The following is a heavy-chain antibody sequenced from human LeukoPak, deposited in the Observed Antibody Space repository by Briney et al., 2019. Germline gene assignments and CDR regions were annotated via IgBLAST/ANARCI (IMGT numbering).Heavy chain of an antibody. CDR3: ARGLGRLDY. D-gene: IGHD1-26*01. V-gene: IGHV4-30-2*05. J-gene: IGHJ4*02. CDR1: GDSMSSGSHS. Sequence: SETLSLTCAVSGDSMSSGSHSWGWIRQPPGKGLEWIGNIYHSGSTYYNPSLKSRITISVDTSENQFSLRLNSVTAADTAVYYCARGLGRLDYWGQGSLVTVSS. CDR2: IYHSGST.